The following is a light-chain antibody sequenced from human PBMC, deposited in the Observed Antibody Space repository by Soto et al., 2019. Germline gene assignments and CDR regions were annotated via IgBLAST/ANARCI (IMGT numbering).Light chain of an antibody. V-gene: IGKV1-27*01. CDR1: QGISNY. CDR3: QKYNRDPFT. Sequence: DIQMTQSPSSLSASVGDTVTVTCRASQGISNYLAWYQQKPGKVPKLLIYGASTLQSGVPSRFSGSGSGTDFALTIISLQPEDVATYYCQKYNRDPFTFGPGTKVDIK. CDR2: GAS. J-gene: IGKJ3*01.